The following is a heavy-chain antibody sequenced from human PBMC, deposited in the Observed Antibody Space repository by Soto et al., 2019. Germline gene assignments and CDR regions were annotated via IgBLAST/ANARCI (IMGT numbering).Heavy chain of an antibody. CDR3: ARHYRYRLDY. D-gene: IGHD3-9*01. Sequence: QVQLQESGPGLVKPSETLSLTCSVSGGSISSYYWSWIRQPPGKGLEWIGYIYYTGSTNYNPSLKXXVXIXVDTSKNQFSLRLSSVTAADTAVYYCARHYRYRLDYWGQGTLVTVSS. CDR2: IYYTGST. J-gene: IGHJ4*02. CDR1: GGSISSYY. V-gene: IGHV4-59*08.